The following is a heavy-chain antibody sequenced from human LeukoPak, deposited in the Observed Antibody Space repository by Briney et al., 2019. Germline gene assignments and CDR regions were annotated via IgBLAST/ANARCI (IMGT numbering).Heavy chain of an antibody. CDR1: GYTFTGYY. V-gene: IGHV1-2*06. Sequence: ASVRVSCKASGYTFTGYYVHWVRQAPGQVLEWMGRINPNNGGSDYAQKFQGRVTMTRDTSITTAYMDLSRLTSDDTAVYYCAGGPSGTETTVYWGQETLVTVPS. J-gene: IGHJ4*02. CDR2: INPNNGGS. CDR3: AGGPSGTETTVY. D-gene: IGHD1-7*01.